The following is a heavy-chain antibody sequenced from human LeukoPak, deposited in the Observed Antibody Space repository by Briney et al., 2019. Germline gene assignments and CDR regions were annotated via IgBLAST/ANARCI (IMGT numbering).Heavy chain of an antibody. D-gene: IGHD2-2*01. V-gene: IGHV3-23*01. J-gene: IGHJ3*02. Sequence: GGSLRLSCAASGFTFSSYAMSWVRQAPGNGLEWVSAISGSGGSTYYADSVKGRFTISRDNSKNTLYLQMNSLRAEDTAEYYCAKLGEPAVNAFDIWGQGTMVTVSS. CDR2: ISGSGGST. CDR1: GFTFSSYA. CDR3: AKLGEPAVNAFDI.